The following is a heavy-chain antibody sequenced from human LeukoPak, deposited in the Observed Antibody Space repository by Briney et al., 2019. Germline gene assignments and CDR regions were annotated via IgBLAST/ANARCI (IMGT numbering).Heavy chain of an antibody. CDR3: AREIVRRGSGTDNKSYFDS. D-gene: IGHD3-10*01. J-gene: IGHJ4*03. V-gene: IGHV3-7*01. CDR2: IKQDGNEK. CDR1: GFTFSSHW. Sequence: GGXLRLSCAASGFTFSSHWMSWVGQAPGKGLEWVAKIKQDGNEKKYVDSVKGGFTISRDNAKNSLYMQINRLRAEDTALYYCAREIVRRGSGTDNKSYFDSWGHGTLFTVSS.